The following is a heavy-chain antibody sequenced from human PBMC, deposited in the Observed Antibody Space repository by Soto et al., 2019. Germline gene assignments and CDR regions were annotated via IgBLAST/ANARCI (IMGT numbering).Heavy chain of an antibody. CDR2: ISAYNGNT. D-gene: IGHD5-12*01. CDR3: ARDLQEMATIPLGNY. Sequence: QVQLVQSGAEVKKPGASVKVSCKASGYTFTSYGISWVRQAPGQGLEWMGWISAYNGNTNYAQKLQGRVTMTTDTSTSTVYMELRSLRSDDTAVYYCARDLQEMATIPLGNYWGQGTLVTVSS. J-gene: IGHJ4*02. V-gene: IGHV1-18*01. CDR1: GYTFTSYG.